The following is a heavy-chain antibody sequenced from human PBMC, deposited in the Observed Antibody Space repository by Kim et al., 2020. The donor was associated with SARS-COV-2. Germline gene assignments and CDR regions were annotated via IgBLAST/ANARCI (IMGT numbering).Heavy chain of an antibody. D-gene: IGHD5-12*01. J-gene: IGHJ6*02. CDR1: GYTFTGYY. Sequence: ASVKVSCKASGYTFTGYYMHWVRQAPGQGLEWMGRINPNSGGTNYAQKFQGRVSMTRDTSISTAYMELSRLRSDDTAVYYCARDRGYSGYDSRYYYGMDVWGQGTTVTVSS. CDR3: ARDRGYSGYDSRYYYGMDV. V-gene: IGHV1-2*06. CDR2: INPNSGGT.